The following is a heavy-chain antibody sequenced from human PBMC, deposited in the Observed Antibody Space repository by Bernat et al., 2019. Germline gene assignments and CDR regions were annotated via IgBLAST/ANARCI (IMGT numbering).Heavy chain of an antibody. CDR3: ARAGFGGTTDCFDY. Sequence: QVQLVESGGGLVKPGGSLRLSCAASGFTFSDYYMGWIRQAPGKGLEWVSYISGSSTYTNYADSVKGRFTISRDNAKNSLYLQMNSLTDEDMSVYYCARAGFGGTTDCFDYWGQGTLVTVSS. CDR2: ISGSSTYT. D-gene: IGHD1-1*01. V-gene: IGHV3-11*06. CDR1: GFTFSDYY. J-gene: IGHJ4*02.